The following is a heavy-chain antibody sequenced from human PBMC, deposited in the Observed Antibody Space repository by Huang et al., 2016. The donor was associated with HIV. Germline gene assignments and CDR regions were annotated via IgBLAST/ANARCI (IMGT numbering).Heavy chain of an antibody. CDR3: ARQSVEYSPSDF. D-gene: IGHD2-21*01. V-gene: IGHV5-51*01. J-gene: IGHJ4*02. CDR1: GYTFTSYW. CDR2: ILPYAPDV. Sequence: EVQLVQSGPEMKKPGESLRISCKGSGYTFTSYWSGWVRQLPGKGLEWMGIILPYAPDVRYSPSFQGQVTMSVDTSINIAYLHLKSLKASDTAIYYCARQSVEYSPSDFWGQGTLVTVSS.